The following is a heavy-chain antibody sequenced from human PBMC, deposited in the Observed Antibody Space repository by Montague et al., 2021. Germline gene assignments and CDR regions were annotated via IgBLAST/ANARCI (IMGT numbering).Heavy chain of an antibody. CDR3: ARGRLATGDFDY. CDR2: MYYSGST. Sequence: TLSLTCTVSGDSLSSVGYSWTWIRQHPEKGLEWIGYMYYSGSTYYNPSLKSRVTISGDTSKNHFSLRLTSVTAADTAVYYCARGRLATGDFDYWGRGTLVTVSS. D-gene: IGHD6-13*01. CDR1: GDSLSSVGYS. J-gene: IGHJ4*02. V-gene: IGHV4-31*03.